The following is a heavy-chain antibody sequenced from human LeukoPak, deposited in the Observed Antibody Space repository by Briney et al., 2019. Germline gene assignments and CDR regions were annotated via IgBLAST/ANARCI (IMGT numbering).Heavy chain of an antibody. Sequence: PSETLSLTCTVSGGSISSGSYYWAWIRQPPGKGLVWIGSIYYSGSISHNPSLKSRVTISVDTSKNQFSLKLSSVTAADTAVYYCARRNGYFDYWGQGTLVTVSS. V-gene: IGHV4-39*01. CDR3: ARRNGYFDY. D-gene: IGHD2-8*01. J-gene: IGHJ4*02. CDR1: GGSISSGSYY. CDR2: IYYSGSI.